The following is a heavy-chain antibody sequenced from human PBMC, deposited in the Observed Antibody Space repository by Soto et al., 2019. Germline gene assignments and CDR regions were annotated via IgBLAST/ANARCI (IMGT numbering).Heavy chain of an antibody. V-gene: IGHV1-69*13. D-gene: IGHD2-15*01. J-gene: IGHJ3*02. CDR2: IIPIFGTA. Sequence: ASVKVSCKASGGIFSSYAISWVRQAPGQGLEWMGGIIPIFGTANYAQKFQGRVTITADESTSTAYMELSSLRSEDTAVYYCARGDDCSGGSCYSVSSFDIWGQGTMVTVSS. CDR3: ARGDDCSGGSCYSVSSFDI. CDR1: GGIFSSYA.